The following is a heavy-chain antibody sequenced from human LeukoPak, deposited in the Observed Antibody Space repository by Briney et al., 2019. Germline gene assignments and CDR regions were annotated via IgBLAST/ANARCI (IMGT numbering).Heavy chain of an antibody. Sequence: GGSLRLSCAAPGITFSNYNMNWVRQAPGKGLEWVSAISGGGGSTYYADSVKGRFTISRDNSKNTLYLQMNSLRAEDTALYYCARDLSGSYQPDYWGQGTLVTVSS. J-gene: IGHJ4*02. CDR1: GITFSNYN. CDR3: ARDLSGSYQPDY. CDR2: ISGGGGST. V-gene: IGHV3-23*01. D-gene: IGHD1-26*01.